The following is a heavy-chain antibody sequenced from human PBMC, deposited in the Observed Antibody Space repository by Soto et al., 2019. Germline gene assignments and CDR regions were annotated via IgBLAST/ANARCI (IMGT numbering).Heavy chain of an antibody. CDR2: INAGNGNT. CDR3: ARGASPLIDY. V-gene: IGHV1-3*01. Sequence: ASVKVSCKASGYAFTSYAMHRVRQAAGQRLEWMGWINAGNGNTKYSQKFQGSVTTIRDTSASTAYMELSSLRSEDTAVYYCARGASPLIDYWGQGTLVTVSS. J-gene: IGHJ4*02. CDR1: GYAFTSYA. D-gene: IGHD1-26*01.